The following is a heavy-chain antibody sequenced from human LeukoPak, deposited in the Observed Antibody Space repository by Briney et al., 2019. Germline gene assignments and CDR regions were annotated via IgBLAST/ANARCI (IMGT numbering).Heavy chain of an antibody. Sequence: PGGSLRLSCAASGFTFSSYDMSWVRQTPGKGLEWVSVISGSGVSTYYADSVKGRFTISRDYSKNTLYLQMSSLRAEDTAVYYCAKRYSTTWEFDYWGQGTLVTVSS. D-gene: IGHD6-13*01. CDR1: GFTFSSYD. CDR3: AKRYSTTWEFDY. CDR2: ISGSGVST. J-gene: IGHJ4*02. V-gene: IGHV3-23*01.